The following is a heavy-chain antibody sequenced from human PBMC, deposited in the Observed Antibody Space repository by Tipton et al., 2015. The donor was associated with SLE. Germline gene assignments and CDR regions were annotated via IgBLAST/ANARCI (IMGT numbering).Heavy chain of an antibody. CDR3: ARDGYGSAWFDP. V-gene: IGHV3-21*03. CDR1: GFIFSSYS. CDR2: ISSSSSYI. Sequence: GSLRLSCAASGFIFSSYSMNWVRQAPGKGLEWVSSISSSSSYIYYADSVKGRFTISRDNAKNSLYLQMNSLRAEDTAVYYCARDGYGSAWFDPWGQGTLVTVSS. J-gene: IGHJ5*02. D-gene: IGHD3-10*01.